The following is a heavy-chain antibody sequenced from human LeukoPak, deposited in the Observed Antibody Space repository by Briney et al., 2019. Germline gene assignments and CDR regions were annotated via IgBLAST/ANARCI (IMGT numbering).Heavy chain of an antibody. CDR3: ARGSWFGVTVPYYFDY. J-gene: IGHJ4*02. Sequence: SETLSLTCTVSGGSISSGGYYWSWIRQHPGKGLEWIGYIYYSGSTYYNPSLKSRVTISVDTSKNQFSLKLSSVTAADTAVYYCARGSWFGVTVPYYFDYWGQGTLVTVSS. D-gene: IGHD3-10*01. CDR1: GGSISSGGYY. CDR2: IYYSGST. V-gene: IGHV4-31*03.